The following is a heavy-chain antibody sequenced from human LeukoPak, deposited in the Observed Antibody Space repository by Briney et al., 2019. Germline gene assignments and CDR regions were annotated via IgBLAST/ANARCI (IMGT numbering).Heavy chain of an antibody. Sequence: SETLSLTCAVYGGSFSGYCWSWIRQPPGKGLEWIGEINHSGSTNYNPSLKSRVTISVDTSKNQFSLKLSSVTAADTAVYYCARYSGSYSSPFDYWGQGTLVTVSS. CDR2: INHSGST. CDR1: GGSFSGYC. J-gene: IGHJ4*02. D-gene: IGHD1-26*01. V-gene: IGHV4-34*01. CDR3: ARYSGSYSSPFDY.